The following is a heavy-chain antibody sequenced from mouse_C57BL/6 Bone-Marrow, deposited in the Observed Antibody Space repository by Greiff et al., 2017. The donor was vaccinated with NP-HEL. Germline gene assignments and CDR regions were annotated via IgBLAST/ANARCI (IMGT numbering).Heavy chain of an antibody. J-gene: IGHJ1*03. CDR1: GYTFTSYW. CDR3: ARESYYGSSYRLDWYFDV. V-gene: IGHV1-55*01. D-gene: IGHD1-1*01. Sequence: QVQLQQPGAELVKPGASVKMSCKASGYTFTSYWITWVKQRPGQGLEWIGDIYPGSGSTNYNEKFKSKATLTVDTSSSTAYMQLSSLTSEDSAVYYCARESYYGSSYRLDWYFDVWGTGTTVTVSS. CDR2: IYPGSGST.